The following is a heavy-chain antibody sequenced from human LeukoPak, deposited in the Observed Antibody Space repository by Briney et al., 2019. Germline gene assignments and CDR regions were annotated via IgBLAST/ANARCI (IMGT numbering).Heavy chain of an antibody. J-gene: IGHJ4*02. CDR3: AKGRIYYDFWSGYLS. D-gene: IGHD3-3*01. CDR2: ISWNSGSI. V-gene: IGHV3-9*01. Sequence: PGRSLRLSCAASGFTFSSYAMHWVRQAPGKGLEWVSGISWNSGSIGYADSVKGRFTISRDNAKNSLYLQMNSLRAEDTALYYCAKGRIYYDFWSGYLSWGQGTLVTVSS. CDR1: GFTFSSYA.